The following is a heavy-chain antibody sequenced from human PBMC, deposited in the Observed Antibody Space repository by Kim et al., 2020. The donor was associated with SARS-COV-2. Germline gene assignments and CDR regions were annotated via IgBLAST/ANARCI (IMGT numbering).Heavy chain of an antibody. J-gene: IGHJ4*02. V-gene: IGHV3-64*01. CDR3: ARVLTGTMYYFDY. CDR2: ISSNGGST. Sequence: GGSLRLSCAASGFTFSSYAMHWVRQAPGKGLEYVSAISSNGGSTYYANSVKGRFTISRDNSKNTLYLQMGSLRAEEMAVYYCARVLTGTMYYFDYWGQGTLLTASS. D-gene: IGHD1-7*01. CDR1: GFTFSSYA.